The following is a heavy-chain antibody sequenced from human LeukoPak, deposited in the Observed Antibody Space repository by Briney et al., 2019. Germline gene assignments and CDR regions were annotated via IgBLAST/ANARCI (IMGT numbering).Heavy chain of an antibody. CDR2: ISSGSTYI. Sequence: GGSLRLSCAASGFTFSSYIMTWVRQAPGKGLEWVSSISSGSTYIYYTDSVRGRFTISRDNAKNSLSLHMSSLRAEDTAVYYCARDHYHSSDYWGQGTLVTVSS. CDR3: ARDHYHSSDY. V-gene: IGHV3-21*01. J-gene: IGHJ4*02. CDR1: GFTFSSYI. D-gene: IGHD3-22*01.